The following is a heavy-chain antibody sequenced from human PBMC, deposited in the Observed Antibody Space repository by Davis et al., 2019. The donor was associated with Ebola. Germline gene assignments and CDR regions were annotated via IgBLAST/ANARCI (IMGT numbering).Heavy chain of an antibody. CDR2: ISGSGGST. D-gene: IGHD2-2*01. CDR3: AKDGGGDIVVVPKYYYYYGMDV. J-gene: IGHJ6*02. Sequence: PGGSLRLSCAASGFTFSSYAMSWVRQAPGKGLEWVSAISGSGGSTYYADSVKGRFTISRDNSKNTLYLQMNSLRAEDTAVYYCAKDGGGDIVVVPKYYYYYGMDVWGQGTTVTVSS. V-gene: IGHV3-23*01. CDR1: GFTFSSYA.